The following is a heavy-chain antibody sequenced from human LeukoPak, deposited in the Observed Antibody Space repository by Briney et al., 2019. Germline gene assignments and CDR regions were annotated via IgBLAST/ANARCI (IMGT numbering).Heavy chain of an antibody. CDR3: ARAGAWGIVVVAATRSRYYGMDV. V-gene: IGHV4-34*01. CDR1: GGSFSGYY. Sequence: SETLSLTCAVYGGSFSGYYWSWIRQPPGKGLEWIGEINHSGSTNYNPSLKSRVTISVDTSKNQFSLKLSSVTAADTAVYYCARAGAWGIVVVAATRSRYYGMDVWGKGTTVTVSS. J-gene: IGHJ6*04. CDR2: INHSGST. D-gene: IGHD2-15*01.